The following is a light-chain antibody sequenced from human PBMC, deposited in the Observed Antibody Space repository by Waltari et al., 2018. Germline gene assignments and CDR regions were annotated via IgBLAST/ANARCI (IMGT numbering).Light chain of an antibody. CDR1: KLGDKY. Sequence: SYELTQPPSVSVSPGQTASITCSGAKLGDKYACWYQQKPGQSPVLVIYQDSKRPSGIPDRFSGSNSGNTATLTISGTQAMDEADYYCQAWDSSTFYVFGTGTKVTVL. CDR2: QDS. V-gene: IGLV3-1*01. CDR3: QAWDSSTFYV. J-gene: IGLJ1*01.